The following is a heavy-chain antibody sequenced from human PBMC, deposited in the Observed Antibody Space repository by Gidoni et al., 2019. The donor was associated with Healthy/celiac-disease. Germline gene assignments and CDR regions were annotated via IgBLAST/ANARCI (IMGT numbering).Heavy chain of an antibody. CDR1: GGSFSGYY. Sequence: QVQLQQWGAGLLKPSETLSRTCAVYGGSFSGYYWSWIRQPPGKGLEWIGEIIKSRVTISVDTSKNQFSLKLSSVTAADTAVYYCASRNYGFDYWGQGTLVTVSS. J-gene: IGHJ4*02. CDR2: I. CDR3: ASRNYGFDY. D-gene: IGHD1-7*01. V-gene: IGHV4-34*01.